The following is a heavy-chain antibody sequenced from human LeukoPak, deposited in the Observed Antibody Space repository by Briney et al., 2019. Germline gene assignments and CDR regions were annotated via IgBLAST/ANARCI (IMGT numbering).Heavy chain of an antibody. Sequence: PGGSLRLSCAASGFTFSSYAMYWVRQAPGKGLEWVSGIFGSGGSTHYADSVKGRFTISRDTSKNTLYLQMNSLRVEDTAVYYCAKVSQEYTNRPLDYWGQGALVTVSS. D-gene: IGHD1-14*01. CDR2: IFGSGGST. CDR1: GFTFSSYA. J-gene: IGHJ4*02. V-gene: IGHV3-23*01. CDR3: AKVSQEYTNRPLDY.